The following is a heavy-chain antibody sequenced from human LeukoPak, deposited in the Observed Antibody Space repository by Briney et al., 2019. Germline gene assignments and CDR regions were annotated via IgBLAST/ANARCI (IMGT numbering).Heavy chain of an antibody. Sequence: GGSLRLSCAASGFSVSNNYMSWVRQAPGKGLEWVSVIYSGGSTFYADSVKGRFTISRDNSKNTLYLQMNSLRAEDTTVYYCASDSYSPEYFQHWGQGTLVTVSS. J-gene: IGHJ1*01. CDR1: GFSVSNNY. CDR2: IYSGGST. CDR3: ASDSYSPEYFQH. D-gene: IGHD2-15*01. V-gene: IGHV3-66*01.